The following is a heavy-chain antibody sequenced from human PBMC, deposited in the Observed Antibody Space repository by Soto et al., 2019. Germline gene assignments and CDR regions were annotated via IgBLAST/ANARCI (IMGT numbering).Heavy chain of an antibody. CDR1: GDSIRSSDNY. V-gene: IGHV4-39*01. CDR2: LYYSGNT. J-gene: IGHJ4*02. CDR3: ARHGHWSYGL. Sequence: SETLSLTCTVSGDSIRSSDNYWGWIRQPPGKGLEWIVSLYYSGNTYYNPSLRSRVTISVDTSNNQFSLRLNSVTAADTAVYYCARHGHWSYGLWGQGNLVTVSS. D-gene: IGHD2-8*02.